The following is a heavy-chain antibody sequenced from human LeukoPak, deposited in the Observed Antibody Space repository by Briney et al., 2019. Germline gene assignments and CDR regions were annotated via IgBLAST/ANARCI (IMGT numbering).Heavy chain of an antibody. CDR2: IYYSGST. CDR3: ARDGGIYCSGGSCYYGWYFDL. J-gene: IGHJ2*01. CDR1: GGSISSYY. D-gene: IGHD2-15*01. Sequence: PSETLSLTCTVSGGSISSYYWSWIRQPPGKGLEWIGYIYYSGSTNYNPSLKSRVTISVATPKNQFSLKLSSVTAADTAVYYCARDGGIYCSGGSCYYGWYFDLWGRGALVTVSS. V-gene: IGHV4-59*01.